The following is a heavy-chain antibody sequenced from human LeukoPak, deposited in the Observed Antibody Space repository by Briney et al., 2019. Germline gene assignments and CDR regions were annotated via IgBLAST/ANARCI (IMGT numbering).Heavy chain of an antibody. Sequence: GGSLRLSCAASGFTFTTYWMSWVRQAPGKGLEWVANIKQDGGEKYYVDSVKGRFTISRDNAKNSLYLQMNSLRAEDTAVYYCARARKSGGITMIRGVKDRGWFDPWGQGTLVTVSS. CDR3: ARARKSGGITMIRGVKDRGWFDP. CDR1: GFTFTTYW. D-gene: IGHD3-10*01. J-gene: IGHJ5*02. V-gene: IGHV3-7*01. CDR2: IKQDGGEK.